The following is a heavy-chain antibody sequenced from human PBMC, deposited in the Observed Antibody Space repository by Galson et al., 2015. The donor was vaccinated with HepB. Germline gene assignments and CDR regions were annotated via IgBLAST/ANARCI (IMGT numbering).Heavy chain of an antibody. V-gene: IGHV3-23*01. D-gene: IGHD3-16*01. CDR1: GLTFSSHG. Sequence: SLRLSCAASGLTFSSHGIHWVRRAPGKGLEWVSAISGRSEKTYYADSVKGRFTISRDNSKNTVHLQMNSLRAEDTAVYHCVKSWGSTPGDYWGQGTLDTVSS. J-gene: IGHJ4*02. CDR2: ISGRSEKT. CDR3: VKSWGSTPGDY.